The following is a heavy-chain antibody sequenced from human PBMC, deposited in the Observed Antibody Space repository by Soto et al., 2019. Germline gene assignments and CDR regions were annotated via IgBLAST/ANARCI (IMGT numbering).Heavy chain of an antibody. Sequence: QVQLRESGPGLVKPSQTLSLTCTVSGGSISSGDYYWSWIRQHPGKGLEWIGYIYFSGSTHYNPSLKSRLTISINTSKNQFSLKLSSVTAADTAVYYCARDDYGANSGAFDIWGQGTMVTVSS. V-gene: IGHV4-31*03. D-gene: IGHD4-17*01. CDR1: GGSISSGDYY. CDR3: ARDDYGANSGAFDI. CDR2: IYFSGST. J-gene: IGHJ3*02.